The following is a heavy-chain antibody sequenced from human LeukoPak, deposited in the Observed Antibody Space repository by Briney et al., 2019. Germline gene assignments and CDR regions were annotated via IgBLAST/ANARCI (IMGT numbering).Heavy chain of an antibody. Sequence: VRSLRLSCAASGFTFSSYAMQWVRQAPGKGLERVAVISYDGSNKDYADSVKGRFTISRDNSKNTLYLQMNSLRAEDTAVYYCARGRSTAHYYGMDVWGQGTTVTVS. CDR1: GFTFSSYA. CDR3: ARGRSTAHYYGMDV. CDR2: ISYDGSNK. J-gene: IGHJ6*02. V-gene: IGHV3-30-3*01. D-gene: IGHD2-2*01.